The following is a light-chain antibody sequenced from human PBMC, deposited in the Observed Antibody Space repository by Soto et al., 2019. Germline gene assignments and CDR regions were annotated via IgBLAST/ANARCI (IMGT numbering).Light chain of an antibody. CDR1: QSVTNSF. CDR3: QQYVSSPWA. CDR2: GAS. J-gene: IGKJ1*01. V-gene: IGKV3-20*01. Sequence: EIVFAQSPGTVSLSTGERATLSCRASQSVTNSFLAWYQQKPGQAPRLLIYGASRRATGIPDRFTGSGSGTDFTLTISRLEPEDFAVYYCQQYVSSPWAFGQGTKVDIK.